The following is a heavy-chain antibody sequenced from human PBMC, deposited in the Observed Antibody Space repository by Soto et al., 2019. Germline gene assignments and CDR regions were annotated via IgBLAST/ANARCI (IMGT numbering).Heavy chain of an antibody. CDR2: IIPIFGTA. J-gene: IGHJ6*02. CDR1: GGTFSSYA. CDR3: ARVEADTAMVTYYYYGMDV. D-gene: IGHD5-18*01. V-gene: IGHV1-69*13. Sequence: SVKVSCKASGGTFSSYAISWVRQAPGQGLEWMGGIIPIFGTANYAQKFQGRVTITADESTSTAYMELSSLRSEDTAVYYCARVEADTAMVTYYYYGMDVWGQGTTVTVS.